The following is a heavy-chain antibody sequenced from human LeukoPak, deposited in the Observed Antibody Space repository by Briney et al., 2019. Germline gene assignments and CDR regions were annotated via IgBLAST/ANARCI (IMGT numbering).Heavy chain of an antibody. CDR1: GFAFSDFY. D-gene: IGHD3-10*01. V-gene: IGHV3-11*01. CDR3: AKVRPVSITMVRGRPYYFDY. J-gene: IGHJ4*02. Sequence: GGSLRLSCVASGFAFSDFYMSWIRQAPGKGLEWVSYISSGRNAIFYADSVKGRFTISTDNAKNSLYLQMNSLRAEDTAVYYCAKVRPVSITMVRGRPYYFDYWGQGTLVTVSS. CDR2: ISSGRNAI.